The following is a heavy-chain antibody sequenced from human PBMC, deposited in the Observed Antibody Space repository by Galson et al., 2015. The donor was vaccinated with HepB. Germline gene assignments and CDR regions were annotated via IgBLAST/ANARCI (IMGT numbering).Heavy chain of an antibody. CDR1: GGSIRSSSYY. CDR3: ARHGGS. CDR2: IYYSGNT. D-gene: IGHD3-16*01. Sequence: ETLSLTCTVSGGSIRSSSYYWGWIRQPPGKGLEWVGSIYYSGNTFYNASLKSRVAISVDRSNNQFSLNLFSVTAADTAVYFCARHGGSWGEGTLVIVSS. J-gene: IGHJ5*02. V-gene: IGHV4-39*01.